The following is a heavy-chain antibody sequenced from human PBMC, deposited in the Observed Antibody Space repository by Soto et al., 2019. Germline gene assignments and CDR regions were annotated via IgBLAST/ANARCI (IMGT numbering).Heavy chain of an antibody. CDR1: GFTFRSYA. D-gene: IGHD4-17*01. CDR3: AAFGDYVGYFFDS. Sequence: EVQLLESGGGLVQPGGSLRLACAGSGFTFRSYAMSWVRQAPGKGLEWVSAISGGSITYYADSVKGRFTISRDNSKNTLSLEMNSLRAEDPSVYYCAAFGDYVGYFFDSWGQGTLVIVSS. J-gene: IGHJ4*02. V-gene: IGHV3-23*01. CDR2: ISGGSIT.